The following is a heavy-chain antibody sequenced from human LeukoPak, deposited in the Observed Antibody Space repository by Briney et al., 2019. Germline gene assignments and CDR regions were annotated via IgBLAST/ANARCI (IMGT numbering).Heavy chain of an antibody. V-gene: IGHV3-23*01. CDR3: ATTIGGYNYGPSFDY. J-gene: IGHJ4*02. CDR2: ISGSGGST. Sequence: GGSLRLSCVASGFTFSSYSMNWVRQAPGKGLEWVSVISGSGGSTHYADSVKGRFTISRDNSKNTLYLQMNSLRAEDTAVYYCATTIGGYNYGPSFDYWGQGTLVTVSS. D-gene: IGHD5-18*01. CDR1: GFTFSSYS.